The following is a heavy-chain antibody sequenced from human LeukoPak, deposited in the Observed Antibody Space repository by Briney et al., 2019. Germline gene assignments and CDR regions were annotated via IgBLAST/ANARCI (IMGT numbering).Heavy chain of an antibody. V-gene: IGHV1-8*01. J-gene: IGHJ4*02. Sequence: GASVKVSRKASGYTFTSYDINWVRQATGQGLEWMGWMNPNSGNTGYAQKFQGRVTMTRNTSISTAYMELSSLRSEDTAVYYCAREGWELLQLNYWGQGTLVTVSS. CDR1: GYTFTSYD. CDR2: MNPNSGNT. D-gene: IGHD1-26*01. CDR3: AREGWELLQLNY.